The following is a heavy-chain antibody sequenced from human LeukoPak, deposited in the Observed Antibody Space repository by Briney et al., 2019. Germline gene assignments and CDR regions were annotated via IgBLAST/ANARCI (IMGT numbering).Heavy chain of an antibody. Sequence: SETLSLTCTVSGDSISSYYWSWIRQLPGKGLEWIGYIYYSGGTDYNPSLKSRVTISADTSKNQFSLKLRSVTAADTAVYYCARHVTISGPYDASDIWGQGTMVTVSP. D-gene: IGHD5-24*01. CDR1: GDSISSYY. CDR3: ARHVTISGPYDASDI. CDR2: IYYSGGT. J-gene: IGHJ3*02. V-gene: IGHV4-59*08.